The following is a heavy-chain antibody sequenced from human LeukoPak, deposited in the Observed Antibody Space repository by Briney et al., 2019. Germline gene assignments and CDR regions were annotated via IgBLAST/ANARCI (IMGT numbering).Heavy chain of an antibody. CDR2: ISYDGNNK. CDR3: ARGGIPTGPYYYFYYMDV. D-gene: IGHD3-10*01. J-gene: IGHJ6*03. V-gene: IGHV3-30*01. CDR1: GFTFSRNV. Sequence: GRSLRLSCAASGFTFSRNVMHWVRHAPGKGLEWVATISYDGNNKFHSDSVKGRFTISRDNSRNTLYLQMNSLRGEDAAVYSCARGGIPTGPYYYFYYMDVWGNGTAVTVSS.